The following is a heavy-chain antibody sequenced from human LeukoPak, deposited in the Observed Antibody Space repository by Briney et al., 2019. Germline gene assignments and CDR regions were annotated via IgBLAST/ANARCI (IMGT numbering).Heavy chain of an antibody. Sequence: PGRSLRLSCAASGFTFSSYGMHWVRHAPGKGLEWVALIWYDGSNKYYADSVKGRFTISRDNSKNTLYLQMNSLRAEDTAVYYCARGGATRGRFENWGQGTLVTVSS. CDR1: GFTFSSYG. CDR2: IWYDGSNK. CDR3: ARGGATRGRFEN. J-gene: IGHJ4*02. D-gene: IGHD1-26*01. V-gene: IGHV3-33*01.